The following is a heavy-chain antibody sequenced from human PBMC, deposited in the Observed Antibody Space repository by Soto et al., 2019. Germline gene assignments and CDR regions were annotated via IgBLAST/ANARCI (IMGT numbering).Heavy chain of an antibody. CDR3: ARDLSSSLDFDY. Sequence: PSETLSLTCTVSGGSVSSGSYYWSWIRQPPGKGLEWIGYIYYSGSTNYNPSLKSRVTISVDTSKNQFSLKLSSVTAADTAVYYCARDLSSSLDFDYWGQGTQVTVSS. D-gene: IGHD6-13*01. V-gene: IGHV4-61*01. CDR2: IYYSGST. CDR1: GGSVSSGSYY. J-gene: IGHJ4*02.